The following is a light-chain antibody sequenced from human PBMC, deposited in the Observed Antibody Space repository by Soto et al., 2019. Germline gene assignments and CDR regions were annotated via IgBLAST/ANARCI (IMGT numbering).Light chain of an antibody. J-gene: IGKJ1*01. Sequence: DVQMTQSPSTLSASVGDRFTITFRASQSISNWLAWHQQKPGKAPKLLIYKASSLESGVPSRFSGSGSGTEFTLTISSLQPDDFATYYCQQYYSYRAFGQGTKVDIK. CDR2: KAS. CDR1: QSISNW. CDR3: QQYYSYRA. V-gene: IGKV1-5*03.